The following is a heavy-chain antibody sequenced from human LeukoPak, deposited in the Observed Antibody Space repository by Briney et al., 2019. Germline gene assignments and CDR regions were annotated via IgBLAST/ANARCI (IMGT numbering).Heavy chain of an antibody. CDR1: GFTFSSYG. CDR3: AKSPYYYDSSGYYPGDAFDI. CDR2: IRYDGSDK. V-gene: IGHV3-30*02. D-gene: IGHD3-22*01. Sequence: GGSLRLSCAASGFTFSSYGMHWVRQAPGKGLEWVAFIRYDGSDKYYADSVKGRFTVSRDNSKNTLYLQMNSLRAEDTAVYYCAKSPYYYDSSGYYPGDAFDIWGQGTMVTVSS. J-gene: IGHJ3*02.